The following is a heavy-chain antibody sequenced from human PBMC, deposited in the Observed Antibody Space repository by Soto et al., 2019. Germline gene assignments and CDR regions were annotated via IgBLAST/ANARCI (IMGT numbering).Heavy chain of an antibody. V-gene: IGHV3-30-3*01. J-gene: IGHJ4*02. CDR2: ISYDGSNK. CDR3: ARVFPDLLGYCSSTSCEFDY. Sequence: QVQLVESGGGVVQPGRSLRLSCAASGFTFSSYAMHWVRQAPGKGLEWVAVISYDGSNKYYADSVKGRFTISRDNSKNTLYLQMNSLRAEDTAVYYCARVFPDLLGYCSSTSCEFDYWGQGTLVTVSS. D-gene: IGHD2-2*01. CDR1: GFTFSSYA.